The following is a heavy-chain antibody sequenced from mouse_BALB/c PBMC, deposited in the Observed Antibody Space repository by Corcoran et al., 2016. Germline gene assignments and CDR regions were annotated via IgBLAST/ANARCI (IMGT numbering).Heavy chain of an antibody. J-gene: IGHJ3*01. CDR1: GFNIKDTY. V-gene: IGHV14-3*02. Sequence: EVQLQQSGAELVKPGASVKLSCTASGFNIKDTYMHWVKQRPEQGLEWIGRIDPVNGNTKYDPKFQGKATITADTSSNTAYLQLSSLTSEDTAVYYCARRGVYDGYSPFAYWGQGTLVTVSA. CDR2: IDPVNGNT. D-gene: IGHD2-3*01. CDR3: ARRGVYDGYSPFAY.